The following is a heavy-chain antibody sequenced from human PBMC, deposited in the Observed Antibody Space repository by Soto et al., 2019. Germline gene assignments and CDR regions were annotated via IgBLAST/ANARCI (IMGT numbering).Heavy chain of an antibody. V-gene: IGHV1-3*01. CDR1: GYTFTSYA. D-gene: IGHD6-13*01. Sequence: ASVKVSCKXSGYTFTSYAMHWVRQAPGQRLEWMGWINAGNGNTKYSQKFQGRVTITRDTSASTAYMELSSLRSEDTAVYYCAREAAVPGHYYYYYGMDVWGQGTTVTVSS. CDR2: INAGNGNT. J-gene: IGHJ6*02. CDR3: AREAAVPGHYYYYYGMDV.